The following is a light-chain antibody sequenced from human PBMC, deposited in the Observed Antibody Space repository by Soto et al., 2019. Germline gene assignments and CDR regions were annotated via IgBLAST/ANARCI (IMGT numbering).Light chain of an antibody. CDR2: EGS. Sequence: QSALTQPASVSGSPGQSITISCTGTSSDVGSYNLVSWYQQHPDKAPKLMIYEGSKRPSGVSNRSSGSKSGNTASLTISGLQAEDEADYYCCSYAGSSTLLYVFGTGTKVTVL. CDR1: SSDVGSYNL. V-gene: IGLV2-23*03. CDR3: CSYAGSSTLLYV. J-gene: IGLJ1*01.